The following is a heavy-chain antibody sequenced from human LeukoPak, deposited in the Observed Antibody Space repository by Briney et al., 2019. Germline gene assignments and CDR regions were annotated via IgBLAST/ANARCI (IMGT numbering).Heavy chain of an antibody. CDR2: IYYSGGT. CDR3: ARRPRFDWIFDY. V-gene: IGHV4-39*01. Sequence: SETMSLTCTVSGGSISSNTYYWGWIRQPPGKRLEWIGSIYYSGGTYSNPSLKSRVTISVDTSKNQFSLKLTSVTAADTAVYYCARRPRFDWIFDYWGQGTLVTVSS. D-gene: IGHD3-9*01. CDR1: GGSISSNTYY. J-gene: IGHJ4*02.